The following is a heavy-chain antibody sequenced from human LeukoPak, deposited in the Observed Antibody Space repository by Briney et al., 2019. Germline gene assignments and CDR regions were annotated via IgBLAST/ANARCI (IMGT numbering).Heavy chain of an antibody. CDR1: GYTFTSYG. J-gene: IGHJ6*03. D-gene: IGHD3-3*01. Sequence: GASVKVSCKASGYTFTSYGISWVRQAPGQGLEWMGWISAYNGNTNYAQKLQGRVTMTTDTSTSTAYMELRSLRSDDTAVYYCARGKTNYDFWSGYSADYYYYYMDAWGKGTTVTVSS. CDR2: ISAYNGNT. V-gene: IGHV1-18*01. CDR3: ARGKTNYDFWSGYSADYYYYYMDA.